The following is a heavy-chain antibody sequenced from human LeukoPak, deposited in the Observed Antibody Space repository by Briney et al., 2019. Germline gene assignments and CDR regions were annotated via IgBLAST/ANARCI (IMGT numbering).Heavy chain of an antibody. CDR3: AKDLLTYYYDSSGYFPSLPFDAFDI. J-gene: IGHJ3*02. CDR1: GFTVSSNY. V-gene: IGHV3-66*01. D-gene: IGHD3-22*01. Sequence: GGSLRLSCAASGFTVSSNYMSWARQAPGKGLEWVSVIYSGGSTYYADSVKGRFTISRDNSKNTLYLQMNSLRAEDTAVYYCAKDLLTYYYDSSGYFPSLPFDAFDIWGQGTMVTVSS. CDR2: IYSGGST.